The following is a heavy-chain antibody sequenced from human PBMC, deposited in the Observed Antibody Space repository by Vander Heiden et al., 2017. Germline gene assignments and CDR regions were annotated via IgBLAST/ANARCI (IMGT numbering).Heavy chain of an antibody. D-gene: IGHD3-10*01. Sequence: QVQLVQSGAEVKKPGSSVKVSCKASGGTFSSYAISWGRQAPGQGLEWMGGIIPIFGTANYAQKFQGRVTITADESTSTAYMELSSLRSEDTAVYYCAKRITMVRGVKTYYYYGMDVWGQGTTVTVSS. CDR3: AKRITMVRGVKTYYYYGMDV. CDR1: GGTFSSYA. J-gene: IGHJ6*02. V-gene: IGHV1-69*01. CDR2: IIPIFGTA.